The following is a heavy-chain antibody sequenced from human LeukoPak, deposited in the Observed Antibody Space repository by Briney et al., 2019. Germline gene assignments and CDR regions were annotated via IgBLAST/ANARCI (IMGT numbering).Heavy chain of an antibody. J-gene: IGHJ5*02. CDR2: IYHSGST. CDR1: GGSISSGGYY. Sequence: SQTLSLTCTVSGGSISSGGYYWSWIRQPPGKGLEWIGYIYHSGSTYYNPSLKSRVTISVDTSKNQFSLKLSSVTAADTAVYYCARGYYDSSVTGWFDPWGQGTLVTVSS. D-gene: IGHD3-22*01. CDR3: ARGYYDSSVTGWFDP. V-gene: IGHV4-30-2*01.